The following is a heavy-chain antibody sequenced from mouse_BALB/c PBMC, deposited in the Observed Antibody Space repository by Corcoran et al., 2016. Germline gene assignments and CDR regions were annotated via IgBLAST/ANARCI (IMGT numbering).Heavy chain of an antibody. D-gene: IGHD1-1*01. CDR3: ARRDYYGSSPFDY. CDR2: INPNNGGT. J-gene: IGHJ2*01. V-gene: IGHV1-18*01. CDR1: GYTFTDYH. Sequence: EVLLQQSGPELVKPGASVKIPCKASGYTFTDYHMDWVKQSHGKSLEWIGDINPNNGGTIYNQKLKGKATLTVDKSSSTAYMELHILTSEDTAVYFCARRDYYGSSPFDYWGQGTTLTVSS.